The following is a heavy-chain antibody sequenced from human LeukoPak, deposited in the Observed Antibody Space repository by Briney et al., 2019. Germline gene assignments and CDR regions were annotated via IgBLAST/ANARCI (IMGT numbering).Heavy chain of an antibody. CDR1: GFTFSSYE. CDR2: ISSSGSTI. Sequence: GGSLRLSCAASGFTFSSYEMNWVRQAPGKGLEWVSYISSSGSTIYYADSVKGRFTISRDNAKNSLYLQMNSLRAEDTAVYYCARRRSGVRYSIDWYFDLWGRGTLVTVSS. CDR3: ARRRSGVRYSIDWYFDL. V-gene: IGHV3-48*03. J-gene: IGHJ2*01. D-gene: IGHD6-13*01.